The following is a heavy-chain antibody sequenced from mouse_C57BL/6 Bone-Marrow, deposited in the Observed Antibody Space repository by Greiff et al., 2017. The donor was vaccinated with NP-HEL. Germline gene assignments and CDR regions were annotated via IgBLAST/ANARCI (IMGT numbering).Heavy chain of an antibody. J-gene: IGHJ1*03. CDR1: GYTFTSYS. Sequence: QVQLQQPGAELVMPGASVKLSCKASGYTFTSYSMHWVKQRPGQGLEWIGYIDPSDGYTNYNQKFKGKSTLTADKSSSTAYMQLSSLTSEDSAVYYCATNSAGGADFEDWGKGTTVT. CDR2: IDPSDGYT. D-gene: IGHD4-1*01. V-gene: IGHV1-69*01. CDR3: ATNSAGGADFED.